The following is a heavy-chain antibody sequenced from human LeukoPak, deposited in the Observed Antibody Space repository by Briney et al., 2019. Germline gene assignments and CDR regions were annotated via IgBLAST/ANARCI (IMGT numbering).Heavy chain of an antibody. CDR1: GGTFSSYA. CDR2: IIPIFGTA. D-gene: IGHD4-11*01. J-gene: IGHJ3*02. Sequence: VASVKVSCKASGGTFSSYAISWVRQAPGQGLEWMGGIIPIFGTANYAQKFQGRVTITADESTSTAYMELSSLRSEDTAVYYCARDTLSNLDAFDIWGQGTMVTVSS. CDR3: ARDTLSNLDAFDI. V-gene: IGHV1-69*01.